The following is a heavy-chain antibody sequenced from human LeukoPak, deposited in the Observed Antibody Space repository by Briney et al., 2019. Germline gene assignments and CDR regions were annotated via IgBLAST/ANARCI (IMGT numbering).Heavy chain of an antibody. CDR1: GGTFSSYA. CDR3: AREDYGDYHFDL. V-gene: IGHV1-69*05. J-gene: IGHJ2*01. CDR2: MIPIFGTA. Sequence: GSSVKVSCKASGGTFSSYAISWVRQAPGQGLEWMGRMIPIFGTANYAQKFQGRVTITTDESTSTAYMELSSLRSEDTAVYYCAREDYGDYHFDLWGRGTLVTVSS. D-gene: IGHD4-17*01.